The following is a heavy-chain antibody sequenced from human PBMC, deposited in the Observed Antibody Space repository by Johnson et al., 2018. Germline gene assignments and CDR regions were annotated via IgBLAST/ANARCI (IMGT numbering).Heavy chain of an antibody. CDR3: ASQQLVYYYYMDV. D-gene: IGHD6-13*01. J-gene: IGHJ6*03. V-gene: IGHV3-30*04. Sequence: VQLVESGGGVVQPGRSLRLSCAASGFTFSSYAMHWVRQAPGKGLEWVAVISYAGSNKYSADSVKGRFTISRDNSNNTLYQQMNNLGAEDTAVYYCASQQLVYYYYMDVWGKGTTVTVSS. CDR1: GFTFSSYA. CDR2: ISYAGSNK.